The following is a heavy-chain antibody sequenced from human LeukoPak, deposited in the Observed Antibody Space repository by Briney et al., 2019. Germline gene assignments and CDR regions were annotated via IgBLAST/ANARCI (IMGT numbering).Heavy chain of an antibody. D-gene: IGHD1-26*01. CDR1: GGSISSSSYY. CDR3: ARDKGGSYHESLDYYYMDV. Sequence: PSETLSLTCTVSGGSISSSSYYWGWIRQPPGKGLEWIGSIYYSGSTYYNPSLKSRVTISVDTSKNQFSLKLSSVTAADTAVYYCARDKGGSYHESLDYYYMDVWGKGTTVTVSS. V-gene: IGHV4-39*07. CDR2: IYYSGST. J-gene: IGHJ6*03.